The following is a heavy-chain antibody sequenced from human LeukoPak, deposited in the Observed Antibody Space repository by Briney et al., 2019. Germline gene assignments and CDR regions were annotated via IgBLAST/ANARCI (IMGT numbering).Heavy chain of an antibody. Sequence: PGGSLRLSCAASGFTFSSYSMNWVRQAPGKGLEWVSSISSSGSYIYYADSVKGRFTISRDNSKNTLYLQMNSLRAEDTAVYYCAKRGIVVVPAAGIYYYYMDVWGKGTTVTVSS. CDR3: AKRGIVVVPAAGIYYYYMDV. J-gene: IGHJ6*03. CDR1: GFTFSSYS. D-gene: IGHD2-2*01. CDR2: ISSSGSYI. V-gene: IGHV3-21*01.